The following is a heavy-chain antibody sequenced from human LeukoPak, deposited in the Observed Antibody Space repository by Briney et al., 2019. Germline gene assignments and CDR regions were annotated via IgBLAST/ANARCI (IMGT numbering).Heavy chain of an antibody. CDR3: ARDRGSGSYGNYYYYYYTDV. Sequence: GGSLRLSCAASGFTFSSYSMNWVRQAPGKGLEWVSSISSSSSYIYYADSVKGRFTISRDNAKNSLYLQMNSLRAEDTAVYYCARDRGSGSYGNYYYYYYTDVWGKGTTVTISS. CDR1: GFTFSSYS. D-gene: IGHD1-26*01. V-gene: IGHV3-21*01. J-gene: IGHJ6*03. CDR2: ISSSSSYI.